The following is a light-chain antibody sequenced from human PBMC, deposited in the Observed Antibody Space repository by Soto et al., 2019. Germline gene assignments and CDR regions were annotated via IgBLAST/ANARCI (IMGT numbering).Light chain of an antibody. CDR1: QSISNY. CDR3: QQSFSPLWT. J-gene: IGKJ1*01. Sequence: DIQMTQSPSSLSASVGDRVTITCRASQSISNYLNWYQQKPGKAPKLLIYAASSMQSGVPSRFSGSGSETYFTLTISSLQPGDSATYYCQQSFSPLWTFGQGTKVEV. V-gene: IGKV1-39*01. CDR2: AAS.